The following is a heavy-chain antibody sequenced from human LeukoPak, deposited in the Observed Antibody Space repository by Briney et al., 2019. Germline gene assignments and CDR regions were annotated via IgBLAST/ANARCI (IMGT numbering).Heavy chain of an antibody. V-gene: IGHV4-59*01. CDR1: GGSISSYY. CDR2: IFSSGST. J-gene: IGHJ4*02. CDR3: ARGPYYFDY. Sequence: PSETLSLTCTVSGGSISSYYWNWIRQPPGKGLEWIGYIFSSGSTNYNPSLRSRVTISVDTSKNQFSLKLSSVTAADTAAYYCARGPYYFDYWGQGTLVTVSS.